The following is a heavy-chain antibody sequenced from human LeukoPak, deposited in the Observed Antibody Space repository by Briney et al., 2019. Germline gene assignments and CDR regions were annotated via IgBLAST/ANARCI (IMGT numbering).Heavy chain of an antibody. Sequence: SETLSLTCNVSGDSIGSFYWSWIRQPPGKGREWIGYIYYSGSTNYNPSLKRRVTISVDTPKNQFSLKLSSVTAADTAVYYCARAGSGYSSSYDAFDIWGQGTMVTVSS. V-gene: IGHV4-59*01. J-gene: IGHJ3*02. CDR2: IYYSGST. CDR1: GDSIGSFY. D-gene: IGHD6-13*01. CDR3: ARAGSGYSSSYDAFDI.